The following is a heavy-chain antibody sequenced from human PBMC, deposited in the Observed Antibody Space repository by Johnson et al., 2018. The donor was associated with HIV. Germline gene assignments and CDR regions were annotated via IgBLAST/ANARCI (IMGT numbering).Heavy chain of an antibody. Sequence: VQLVESGGGLVKPGGSLRLSCAASGFTFSNAWMSWVRQAPGKGLEWVGRIKSKTDGGTTDYAAPVKGRFTISRDNSKNTLYLQMNSLRTEDTALYYCVSGGTLYWWSGDAFDVWGHGTMVTVSA. V-gene: IGHV3-15*01. CDR2: IKSKTDGGTT. CDR3: VSGGTLYWWSGDAFDV. CDR1: GFTFSNAW. J-gene: IGHJ3*01. D-gene: IGHD2-8*02.